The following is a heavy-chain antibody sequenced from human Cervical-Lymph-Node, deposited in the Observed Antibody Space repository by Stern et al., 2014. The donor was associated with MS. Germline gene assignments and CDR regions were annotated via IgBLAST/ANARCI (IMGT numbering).Heavy chain of an antibody. Sequence: QVQLVQSGGGLVKPGGSLRLSCAASGFFFSDYYMAWIRQAPGKGLEWISYISGSGSNIFYTDAVQGRFSISRDNAKNLVHLQMDSLRSEDTAVYYCVRDEGGEKSTLPHWGQGTLVTVSS. CDR1: GFFFSDYY. D-gene: IGHD5/OR15-5a*01. V-gene: IGHV3-11*01. J-gene: IGHJ4*02. CDR2: ISGSGSNI. CDR3: VRDEGGEKSTLPH.